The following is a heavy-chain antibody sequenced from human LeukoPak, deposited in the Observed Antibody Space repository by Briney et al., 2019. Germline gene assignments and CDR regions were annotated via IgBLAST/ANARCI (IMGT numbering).Heavy chain of an antibody. CDR2: IRYDGSNK. V-gene: IGHV3-30*02. CDR1: RFTFRSYG. D-gene: IGHD6-19*01. J-gene: IGHJ4*02. CDR3: AKVRWDNSGWYYLDT. Sequence: PGGSLRLSCAASRFTFRSYGMHWVRQAPGKGLEWVAFIRYDGSNKYYADSVKGRFTISRDNSKNTLYLQMNSLRAEDTAVYYCAKVRWDNSGWYYLDTWGQGALVTVSS.